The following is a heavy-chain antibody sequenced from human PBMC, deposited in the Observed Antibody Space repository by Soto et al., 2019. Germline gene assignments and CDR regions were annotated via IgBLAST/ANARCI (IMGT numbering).Heavy chain of an antibody. CDR1: GGSFSGYY. CDR2: INHSGST. J-gene: IGHJ4*02. D-gene: IGHD2-15*01. CDR3: ARLTRGVVVVAANKSFDY. Sequence: SETLSLTCAVYGGSFSGYYWSWIRQPPGKGLEWIGEINHSGSTNYNPSLKSRVTISVDTSKNQFSLKLSSVTAADTAVYYCARLTRGVVVVAANKSFDYWGQGTLVNVSS. V-gene: IGHV4-34*01.